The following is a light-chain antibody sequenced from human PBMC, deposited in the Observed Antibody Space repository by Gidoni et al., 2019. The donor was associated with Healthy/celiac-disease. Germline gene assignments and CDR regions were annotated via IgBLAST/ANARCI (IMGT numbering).Light chain of an antibody. V-gene: IGKV2-30*01. J-gene: IGKJ2*01. Sequence: VVMPQPPLSLPVTLGQPTSISCRSSQSLVYRDGNTYLTWFQQRPGQSPRRLNDKVSNRDSGVPDRFSGSGSGTDFTLKISRVEAEDVGVYYCMQGTHWPPTFGPGTKLEIK. CDR3: MQGTHWPPT. CDR2: KVS. CDR1: QSLVYRDGNTY.